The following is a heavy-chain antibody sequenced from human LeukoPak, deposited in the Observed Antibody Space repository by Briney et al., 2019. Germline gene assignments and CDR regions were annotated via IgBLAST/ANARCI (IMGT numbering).Heavy chain of an antibody. J-gene: IGHJ4*02. V-gene: IGHV3-74*01. CDR2: INSDGSST. Sequence: GGSLRLSCAASGFTFSSYWMHWVRQAPGKGLVWVSRINSDGSSTSYADSVKGRLTISRDNAKNTLYLQMNSLRAGDTAVYYCARAPTLYGSGPVLDYWGQGTLVTVSS. CDR1: GFTFSSYW. D-gene: IGHD3-10*01. CDR3: ARAPTLYGSGPVLDY.